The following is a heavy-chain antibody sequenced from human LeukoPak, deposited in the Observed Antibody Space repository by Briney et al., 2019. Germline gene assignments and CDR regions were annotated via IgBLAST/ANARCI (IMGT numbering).Heavy chain of an antibody. CDR3: ARDAPSFGDSGGAWFDP. CDR1: GFTFSGYT. V-gene: IGHV3-48*01. Sequence: GGSLRLSCAASGFTFSGYTMNWVRQDPGKGLEWISYISGTGSKTNYADSVKGRFTISRDNAKNSLYLQMTSLRAEDTAVYFCARDAPSFGDSGGAWFDPWGEGTLVTVSS. J-gene: IGHJ5*02. CDR2: ISGTGSKT. D-gene: IGHD4-17*01.